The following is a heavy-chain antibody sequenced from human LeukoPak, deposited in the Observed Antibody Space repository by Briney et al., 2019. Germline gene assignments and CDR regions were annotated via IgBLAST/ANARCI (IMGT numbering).Heavy chain of an antibody. CDR2: ISSSSSTI. J-gene: IGHJ4*02. CDR3: ASSRIVATDY. Sequence: SGGSLRLSCAASGFTFSSYSMNWVRQAPGKGLEWVSYISSSSSTIYYADSVKGRFTISRDNAKNSLYLQMNSLRAEDTAVYYCASSRIVATDYWGQGTLVTVSS. CDR1: GFTFSSYS. D-gene: IGHD5-12*01. V-gene: IGHV3-48*01.